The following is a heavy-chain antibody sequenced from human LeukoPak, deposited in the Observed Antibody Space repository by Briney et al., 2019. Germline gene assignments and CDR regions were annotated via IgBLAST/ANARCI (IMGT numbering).Heavy chain of an antibody. CDR2: IIPIFGTA. J-gene: IGHJ6*03. Sequence: ASVKVSCKASGGTFSSYAISWVRQAPGQGLEWMGGIIPIFGTANYAQKFQGRVTITADESTSTAYMELSSLRSEDTAVYYCARDRGIVVVPAASVPVDFYYYYYMDVWGKGTTVTVSS. V-gene: IGHV1-69*13. CDR3: ARDRGIVVVPAASVPVDFYYYYYMDV. D-gene: IGHD2-2*01. CDR1: GGTFSSYA.